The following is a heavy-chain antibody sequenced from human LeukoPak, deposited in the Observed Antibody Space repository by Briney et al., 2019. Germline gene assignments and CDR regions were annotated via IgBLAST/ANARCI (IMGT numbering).Heavy chain of an antibody. CDR2: IYYSGST. V-gene: IGHV4-39*07. CDR3: AREQYYYAYMDV. CDR1: GGSISSSSYY. Sequence: SETLSLTCTVSGGSISSSSYYWGWIRQPPGKGLEWIGSIYYSGSTYYNPSLKSRVTISVDTSKNQFSLKLRSVTAADTAVYYCAREQYYYAYMDVWGKGTTVTVSS. J-gene: IGHJ6*03.